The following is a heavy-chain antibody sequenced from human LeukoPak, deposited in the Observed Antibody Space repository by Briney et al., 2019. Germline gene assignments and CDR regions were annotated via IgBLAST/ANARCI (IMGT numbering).Heavy chain of an antibody. CDR3: ARETYSYGYGY. J-gene: IGHJ4*02. V-gene: IGHV1-2*02. CDR2: INPNSGGT. Sequence: EASVKVSCKASGYTFTGYYMHWVRQAPGQGLEWVGWINPNSGGTNYAQKFQGRVTMTRDTSISTAYMELSRLRSDDTAVYYCARETYSYGYGYWGQGTLVTVSS. D-gene: IGHD5-18*01. CDR1: GYTFTGYY.